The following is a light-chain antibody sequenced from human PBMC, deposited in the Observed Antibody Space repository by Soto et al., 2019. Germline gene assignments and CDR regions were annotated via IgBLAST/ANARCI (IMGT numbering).Light chain of an antibody. CDR1: SSDIGGYYY. J-gene: IGLJ2*01. Sequence: QSALTQPASVSGSPGQSITLSCTGTSSDIGGYYYVSWYQRHPGKAPKLIIYDVNNRPSGVSNRFSGSKSGNTASLTISGLQAEDEADYYCPSYASGSSHVVFGGGTKLTVL. CDR3: PSYASGSSHVV. CDR2: DVN. V-gene: IGLV2-14*01.